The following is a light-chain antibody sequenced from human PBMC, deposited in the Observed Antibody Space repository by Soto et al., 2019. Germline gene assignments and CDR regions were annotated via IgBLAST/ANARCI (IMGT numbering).Light chain of an antibody. CDR3: QQYYSPPYT. Sequence: DIVMTQSPDSLAVSLGERATINCKSSQSVLYSSNNKNYLAWHQQKPGQPPKVLIYWASTRESGVPDRFSGSWSGTDYTLTISSLQAEDVAVYHFQQYYSPPYTFGQGTKLEIK. CDR2: WAS. CDR1: QSVLYSSNNKNY. J-gene: IGKJ2*01. V-gene: IGKV4-1*01.